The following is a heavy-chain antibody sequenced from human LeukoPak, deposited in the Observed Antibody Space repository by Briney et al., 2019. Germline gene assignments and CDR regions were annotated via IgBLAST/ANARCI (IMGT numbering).Heavy chain of an antibody. J-gene: IGHJ4*02. CDR1: GGSISSGDYY. CDR3: AREQANDGSDY. CDR2: IYYSGST. V-gene: IGHV4-30-4*01. Sequence: SETLSLTCTVSGGSISSGDYYWSWIRQPSGKGLEWIGYIYYSGSTYYNPSLKSRVTISVDTSKNQFSLKLSSVTAADTAVYYCAREQANDGSDYWGQGTLVTVSS.